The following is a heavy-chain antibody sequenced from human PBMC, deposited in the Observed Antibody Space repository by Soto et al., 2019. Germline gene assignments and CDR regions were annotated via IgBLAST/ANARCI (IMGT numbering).Heavy chain of an antibody. J-gene: IGHJ6*02. CDR3: ARSRIAVAYYYGMDV. D-gene: IGHD6-19*01. V-gene: IGHV1-3*01. Sequence: ASVKVSCKASGYTFTSYAMHWVRQAPGQRLEWMGWINAGNGNTKYSQKFQGRVTITRDTSASTAYMELSSLRSEDTAVYYCARSRIAVAYYYGMDVWGQGTTVTAP. CDR1: GYTFTSYA. CDR2: INAGNGNT.